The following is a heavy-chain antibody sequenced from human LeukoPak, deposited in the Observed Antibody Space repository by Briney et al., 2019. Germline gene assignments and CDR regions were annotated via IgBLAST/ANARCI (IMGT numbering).Heavy chain of an antibody. CDR2: ISSNGGST. CDR3: ARARGYGGLHDAFDI. CDR1: GFTFSSYA. V-gene: IGHV3-64*01. Sequence: GGXLRLSCAASGFTFSSYAMHWVRQAPGKGLEYVSAISSNGGSTYYANSVKGRFIISRDNSKKTLYLQMGSLRAEDMAVYYCARARGYGGLHDAFDIWGQGTMVTVSS. D-gene: IGHD4/OR15-4a*01. J-gene: IGHJ3*02.